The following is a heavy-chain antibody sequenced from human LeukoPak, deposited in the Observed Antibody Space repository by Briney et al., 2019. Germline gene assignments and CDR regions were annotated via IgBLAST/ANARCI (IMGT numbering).Heavy chain of an antibody. D-gene: IGHD6-6*01. J-gene: IGHJ4*02. CDR3: ASPASIAAPNVFDY. CDR1: GGSISSSSYY. CDR2: IHYGGST. Sequence: PSETLSLTCTVSGGSISSSSYYWGWIRQPPGKGLEWIGSIHYGGSTYYNPSLKSRVTVSVDTSKNQFSLKLSSVTAADTAVYYCASPASIAAPNVFDYWGQGTLVTVSS. V-gene: IGHV4-39*07.